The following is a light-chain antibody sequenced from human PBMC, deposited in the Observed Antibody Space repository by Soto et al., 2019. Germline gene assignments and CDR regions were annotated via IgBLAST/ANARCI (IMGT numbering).Light chain of an antibody. CDR3: QQYNSYSIT. CDR2: DAS. CDR1: QSISSW. Sequence: DIQMTQSPSTLSASVGDRVTITCRASQSISSWLAWYQQKPGKAPKLLIYDASSLESGVPSRVSGSGSGTEFTLTISSLNPDDFATYYCQQYNSYSITFGQGTKLEIK. J-gene: IGKJ2*01. V-gene: IGKV1-5*01.